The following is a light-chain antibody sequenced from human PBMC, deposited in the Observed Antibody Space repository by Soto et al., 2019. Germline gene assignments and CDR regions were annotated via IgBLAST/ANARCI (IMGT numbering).Light chain of an antibody. CDR3: MQALQTPPYS. V-gene: IGKV2-28*01. CDR1: QSLLHSNGYNY. Sequence: DIVMTQSPLSLPVTPGEPASISCRSSQSLLHSNGYNYLDWYLQKPGQSPQLLIYLGSNRSSGVPDRFSSSGSGTDFTLKISRVEAEDVGVYYCMQALQTPPYSFGPGTKLEIK. CDR2: LGS. J-gene: IGKJ2*01.